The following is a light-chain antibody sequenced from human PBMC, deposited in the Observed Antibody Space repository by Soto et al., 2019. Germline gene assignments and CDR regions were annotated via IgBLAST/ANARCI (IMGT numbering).Light chain of an antibody. CDR3: AAWDDSLSGWV. V-gene: IGLV1-47*01. Sequence: VLTQPPSVSGAPGQRVTISCTGSSSNIGAGYDVHWYQQLPGTAPKLLIYRNNQRPSGVPDRFSGSKSGTSASLAISGLRSEDEADYYCAAWDDSLSGWVFGGGTKVTVL. CDR1: SSNIGAGYD. CDR2: RNN. J-gene: IGLJ3*02.